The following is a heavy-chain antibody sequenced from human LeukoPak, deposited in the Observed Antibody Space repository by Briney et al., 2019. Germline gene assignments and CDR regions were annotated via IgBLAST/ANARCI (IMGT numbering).Heavy chain of an antibody. J-gene: IGHJ4*02. CDR1: GFTFSSYW. Sequence: GGSLRLSCAASGFTFSSYWMSWVRQAPGRGLEWVANINQDGSDKSYVDSVKGRFTISRDNAKNSLYLQMDSLRAEDTAMYYCARASDVVGATTGSDYWGQGTLVTVSS. CDR3: ARASDVVGATTGSDY. CDR2: INQDGSDK. D-gene: IGHD1-26*01. V-gene: IGHV3-7*01.